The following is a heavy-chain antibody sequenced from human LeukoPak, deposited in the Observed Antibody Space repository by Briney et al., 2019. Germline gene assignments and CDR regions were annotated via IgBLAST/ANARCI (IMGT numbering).Heavy chain of an antibody. V-gene: IGHV3-30*02. CDR2: IRYDGSNK. J-gene: IGHJ5*02. Sequence: PGGSLRLSCAASGFTLSSYGMHWVRQAPGKGLEWGAFIRYDGSNKYYADSVKGRFTISRDNSKNTLFLQMNSLRAEDTAVYYCAKVRWSSGWYGSFFDHWGQGTLVTVSS. D-gene: IGHD6-19*01. CDR1: GFTLSSYG. CDR3: AKVRWSSGWYGSFFDH.